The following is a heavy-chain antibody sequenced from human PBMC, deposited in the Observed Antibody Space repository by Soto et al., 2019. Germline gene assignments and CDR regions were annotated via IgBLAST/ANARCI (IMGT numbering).Heavy chain of an antibody. CDR3: AREYYGVLTGDYTDY. J-gene: IGHJ4*02. V-gene: IGHV3-74*01. Sequence: EVQLVESGGDLVQRGGSLRLSCAASGFPFSSYWMHWVRHTPGKGLDWVARISGDGVTTYYADSVTGRFTVSRDKVKKSLSLQISGLRAEDTAVYYGAREYYGVLTGDYTDYWGQGTMVSVSS. CDR1: GFPFSSYW. D-gene: IGHD3-9*01. CDR2: ISGDGVTT.